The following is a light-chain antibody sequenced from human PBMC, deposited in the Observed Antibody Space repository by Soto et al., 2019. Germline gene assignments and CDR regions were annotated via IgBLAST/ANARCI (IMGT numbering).Light chain of an antibody. CDR3: QQYNNWPRT. Sequence: EIVMTQSPATLSVSPGERATLSCRASPSVSSNLAWYQQKPGQAPRLLIYGASTRATGIPARFSGSGSGTEFTLTISSLQSEDFAVYYCQQYNNWPRTFGQGTKVEIK. J-gene: IGKJ1*01. CDR1: PSVSSN. CDR2: GAS. V-gene: IGKV3-15*01.